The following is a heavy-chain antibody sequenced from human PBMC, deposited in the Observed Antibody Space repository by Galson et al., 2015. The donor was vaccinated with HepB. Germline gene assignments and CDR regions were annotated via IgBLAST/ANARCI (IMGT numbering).Heavy chain of an antibody. CDR2: IYYSGST. Sequence: ETLSLTCTVSGGFISSYYWSWIRLPPGRGLEWIGYIYYSGSTNYNPSLKSRATISVDTSKNQFSLKLRSVTAADTAVYYCARGRGPKVSGGSCYFDYWGQGTLVTVSS. V-gene: IGHV4-59*01. J-gene: IGHJ4*02. CDR1: GGFISSYY. CDR3: ARGRGPKVSGGSCYFDY. D-gene: IGHD2-15*01.